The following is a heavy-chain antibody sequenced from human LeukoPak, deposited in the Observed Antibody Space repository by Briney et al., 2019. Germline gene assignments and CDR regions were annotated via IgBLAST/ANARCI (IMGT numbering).Heavy chain of an antibody. CDR3: ARVAVEMASWFDP. Sequence: ASVKVSCMASGYIFTVYHMHWVRQAPGQGLEWMGWINPNSGDTNYAQKFQGRVTMTRDTSISKVYMELSRLRSDDTAVYYCARVAVEMASWFDPWGQGTLLTVSS. CDR2: INPNSGDT. CDR1: GYIFTVYH. D-gene: IGHD5-24*01. V-gene: IGHV1-2*02. J-gene: IGHJ5*02.